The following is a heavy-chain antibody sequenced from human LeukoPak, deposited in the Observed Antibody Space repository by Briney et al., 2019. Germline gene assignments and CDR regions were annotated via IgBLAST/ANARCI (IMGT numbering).Heavy chain of an antibody. D-gene: IGHD3-10*01. Sequence: GGSLRLSCAASGFTFSSYAMSWVRQAPGKGLEWVSAISGSGGSTYYADSAKGRFTISRDNSKNTLYLQMNSLRAEDTAVYYCAKAPWFGELSFDYWGQGTLVTVSS. CDR3: AKAPWFGELSFDY. CDR2: ISGSGGST. J-gene: IGHJ4*02. CDR1: GFTFSSYA. V-gene: IGHV3-23*01.